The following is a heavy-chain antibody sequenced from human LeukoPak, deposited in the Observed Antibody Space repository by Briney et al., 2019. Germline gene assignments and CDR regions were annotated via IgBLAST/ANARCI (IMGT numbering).Heavy chain of an antibody. CDR3: ARDRGYYDSGRYVPLDY. J-gene: IGHJ4*02. Sequence: PGGSLKLSCAASGFTFISYSMNWVRQAPGKGGEGVASISDSSGSIYYADTVQGRFTISRDNVKNTVYLQMNSLRAEDTAMYYCARDRGYYDSGRYVPLDYWGQGTLVTVSS. D-gene: IGHD3-10*01. CDR1: GFTFISYS. V-gene: IGHV3-21*01. CDR2: ISDSSGSI.